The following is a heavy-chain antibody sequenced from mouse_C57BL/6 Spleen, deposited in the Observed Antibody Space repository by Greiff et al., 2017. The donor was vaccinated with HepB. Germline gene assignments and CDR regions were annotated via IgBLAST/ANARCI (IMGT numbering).Heavy chain of an antibody. Sequence: VQLQQSGAELVRPGASVKLSCKASGYTFTDYYINWVKQRPGQGLEWIARIYPGSGNTYYNEKFKGKATLTAEKSSSTAYMQLSSLTSEDSAVYFCARSGYDYDGYFDVWGTGTTVTVSS. J-gene: IGHJ1*03. V-gene: IGHV1-76*01. CDR2: IYPGSGNT. CDR3: ARSGYDYDGYFDV. D-gene: IGHD2-4*01. CDR1: GYTFTDYY.